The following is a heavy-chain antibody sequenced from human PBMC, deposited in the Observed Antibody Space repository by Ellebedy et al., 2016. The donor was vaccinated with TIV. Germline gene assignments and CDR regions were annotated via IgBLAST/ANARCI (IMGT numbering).Heavy chain of an antibody. Sequence: SETLSLXXTVSGGSISSSSYYWGWIRQPPGKGLEWIGSIYYSGSTYYNPSLKSRVTISVDTSKNQFSLKLSSVTAADTAVYYCASGPWEPPDAFDIWGQGTMVTVSS. CDR1: GGSISSSSYY. CDR3: ASGPWEPPDAFDI. V-gene: IGHV4-39*01. CDR2: IYYSGST. J-gene: IGHJ3*02. D-gene: IGHD1-26*01.